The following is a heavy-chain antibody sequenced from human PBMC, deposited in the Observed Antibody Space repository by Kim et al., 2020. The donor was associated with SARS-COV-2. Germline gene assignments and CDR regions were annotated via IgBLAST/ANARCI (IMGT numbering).Heavy chain of an antibody. CDR2: ISWNSGSI. V-gene: IGHV3-9*01. J-gene: IGHJ6*02. D-gene: IGHD2-21*01. CDR1: GFTFDDYA. Sequence: GGSLRLSCAASGFTFDDYAMHWVRQAPGKGLEWVSGISWNSGSIGYADSVKGRFTISRDNAKNSLSLQMNSLRAEDTALYYCAKSFVRHIVVVGWADYYYGMDVWGRGSTVTVSS. CDR3: AKSFVRHIVVVGWADYYYGMDV.